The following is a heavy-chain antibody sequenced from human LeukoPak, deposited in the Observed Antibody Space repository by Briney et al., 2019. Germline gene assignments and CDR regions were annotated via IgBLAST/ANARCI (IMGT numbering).Heavy chain of an antibody. V-gene: IGHV3-7*01. CDR1: GFTFSSYW. CDR3: ARGVDSAIDW. J-gene: IGHJ4*02. Sequence: GGSLRLSCAASGFTFSSYWMNWVRQAPGKGLEWVANINGDGRDKYYVGSVRGRFTISRDNADNALYLQMNSLRGDDTALYYCARGVDSAIDWWGQGTLVTISS. D-gene: IGHD3-9*01. CDR2: INGDGRDK.